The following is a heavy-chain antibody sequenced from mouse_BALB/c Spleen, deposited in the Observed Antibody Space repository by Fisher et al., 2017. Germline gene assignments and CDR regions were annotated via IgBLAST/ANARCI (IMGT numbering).Heavy chain of an antibody. D-gene: IGHD2-3*01. Sequence: RFTISRDNPKNTLFLQMTSLRSEDTAMYYCARDGYYVVDYWGQGTSVTVSS. J-gene: IGHJ4*01. CDR3: ARDGYYVVDY. V-gene: IGHV5-17*02.